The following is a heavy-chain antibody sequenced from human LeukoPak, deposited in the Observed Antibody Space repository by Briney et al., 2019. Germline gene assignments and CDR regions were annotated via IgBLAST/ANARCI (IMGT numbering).Heavy chain of an antibody. CDR3: ARGVVAAPQTVDY. D-gene: IGHD2-15*01. CDR2: IYHTGST. CDR1: GYSISSGYY. J-gene: IGHJ4*02. V-gene: IGHV4-38-2*02. Sequence: SETLSLTCTVSGYSISSGYYWAWIRQPPGKGLEWIGNIYHTGSTYYNPSLKSRVTISVDTSKNQFSLKLNSVSAADTAVYYCARGVVAAPQTVDYWGQGTLVTVSS.